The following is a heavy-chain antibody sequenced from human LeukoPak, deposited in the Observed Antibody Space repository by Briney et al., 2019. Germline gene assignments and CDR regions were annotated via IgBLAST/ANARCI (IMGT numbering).Heavy chain of an antibody. CDR1: GFTFTSYY. V-gene: IGHV1-46*01. CDR3: ARDNSGGSTWWFDP. D-gene: IGHD2-15*01. CDR2: INPSGSYT. J-gene: IGHJ5*02. Sequence: GASVKVPCKASGFTFTSYYMHWVRQAPGQGLEWMGIINPSGSYTSYAQKFQGRVTMTRDTSTSTVYMEPSSLRSEDTAVYYCARDNSGGSTWWFDPWGQGTLVTVSS.